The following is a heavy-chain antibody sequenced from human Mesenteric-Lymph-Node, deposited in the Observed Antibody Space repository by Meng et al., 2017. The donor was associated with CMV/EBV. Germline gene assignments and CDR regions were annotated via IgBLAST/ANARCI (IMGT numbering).Heavy chain of an antibody. CDR3: ARDTFWGAFDI. CDR1: GFMFNSYT. D-gene: IGHD2/OR15-2a*01. CDR2: VSSGSTYI. V-gene: IGHV3-21*01. Sequence: GGSLRLSCAGSGFMFNSYTMNWVRQAPGKGLEWVSSVSSGSTYIYYADSVKGRFTISRDNSENTLYLQMNSLRAEDTAVYYCARDTFWGAFDIWGQGTMVTVSS. J-gene: IGHJ3*02.